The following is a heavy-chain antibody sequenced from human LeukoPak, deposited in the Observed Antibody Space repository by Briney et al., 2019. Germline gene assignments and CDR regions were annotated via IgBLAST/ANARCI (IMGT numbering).Heavy chain of an antibody. V-gene: IGHV3-30*04. CDR1: GFTFSSYA. J-gene: IGHJ1*01. D-gene: IGHD1-26*01. Sequence: PGGSLRLSCAASGFTFSSYAMYWVRQAPGKGLEWVAVISYDGSNKYYADSVKGRFTISRDNSKNTLYLQMNSLRAEDTAVYYCARAHTRSGSYYVDGFQHWGQGTLVTVSS. CDR2: ISYDGSNK. CDR3: ARAHTRSGSYYVDGFQH.